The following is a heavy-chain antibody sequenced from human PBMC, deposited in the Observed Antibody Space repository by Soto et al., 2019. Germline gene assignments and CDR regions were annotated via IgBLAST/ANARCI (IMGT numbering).Heavy chain of an antibody. D-gene: IGHD3-10*01. J-gene: IGHJ5*02. CDR1: GFTFSDYA. CDR2: IGGGGADT. Sequence: GGSLRLSCAASGFTFSDYAMTWVRQAPGKGLEWVSGIGGGGADTYYADSVKGRFTISRDNSKNTLYLQMNSLRAEDTAVYYYAKDAVPYNGQWAWFAPWGQGTLVTVS. CDR3: AKDAVPYNGQWAWFAP. V-gene: IGHV3-23*01.